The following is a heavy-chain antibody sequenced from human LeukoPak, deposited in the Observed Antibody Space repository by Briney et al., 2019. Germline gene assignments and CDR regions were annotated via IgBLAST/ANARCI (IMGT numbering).Heavy chain of an antibody. CDR2: IDGPSDSI. V-gene: IGHV3-21*06. CDR3: ARLVCTTIPCYGKFYFDY. Sequence: GGSLRLSCAASGFIFSKYAMEWVRQAPGKGLEWVSSIDGPSDSIYYADSVKGRFTISRDDAKNSVYLQMNSLRAEDTGIYYCARLVCTTIPCYGKFYFDYWGQGTLVPVAS. CDR1: GFIFSKYA. J-gene: IGHJ4*02. D-gene: IGHD1-1*01.